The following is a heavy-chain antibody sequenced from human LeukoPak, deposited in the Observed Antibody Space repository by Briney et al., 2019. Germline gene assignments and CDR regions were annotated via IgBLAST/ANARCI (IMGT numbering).Heavy chain of an antibody. CDR2: ISGSGGRT. D-gene: IGHD3-10*01. J-gene: IGHJ4*02. CDR1: GFTFSSYA. CDR3: ARGGVDYYGSGTYYLMYYFDY. V-gene: IGHV3-23*01. Sequence: GGSLRLSCAASGFTFSSYAMSWVRQAPGKGLEWVSNISGSGGRTHYADSVKGRFTIPRDDPHNTLYLQMNSLRAEDTAVYFCARGGVDYYGSGTYYLMYYFDYWGQGALVTVSS.